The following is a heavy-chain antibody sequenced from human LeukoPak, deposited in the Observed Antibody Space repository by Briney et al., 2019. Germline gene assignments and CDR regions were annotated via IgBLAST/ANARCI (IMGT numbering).Heavy chain of an antibody. CDR3: ARGDGDASYGWTPIVRNYYYYYGMDV. Sequence: GASVKVSCKASGYTFTGYGISWVRQAPGQGLEWMGWISAYNGNTNYAQKLQGRVTMTTDTSTSTAYMELRSLRSDDTAAYYCARGDGDASYGWTPIVRNYYYYYGMDVWGQGTTVTVSS. CDR1: GYTFTGYG. CDR2: ISAYNGNT. D-gene: IGHD2-8*01. V-gene: IGHV1-18*01. J-gene: IGHJ6*02.